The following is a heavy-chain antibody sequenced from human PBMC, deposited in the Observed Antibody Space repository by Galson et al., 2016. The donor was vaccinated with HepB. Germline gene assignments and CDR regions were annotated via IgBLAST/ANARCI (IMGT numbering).Heavy chain of an antibody. D-gene: IGHD4-23*01. Sequence: SETLSLTCTVAGGSISSGNWWSWVRQPPGKGLEWIGETYQEGRSYYNPSLNSRVTISMDTSKSQFSLKVTSVTAADTAVYYCARSYGGYAFDIWGQGTMVTVSS. CDR2: TYQEGRS. V-gene: IGHV4-4*02. J-gene: IGHJ3*02. CDR3: ARSYGGYAFDI. CDR1: GGSISSGNW.